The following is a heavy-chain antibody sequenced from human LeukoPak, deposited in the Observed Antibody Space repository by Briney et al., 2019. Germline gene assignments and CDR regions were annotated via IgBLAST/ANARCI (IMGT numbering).Heavy chain of an antibody. D-gene: IGHD4-11*01. CDR1: GFTFSSYA. CDR2: ISGSGGST. CDR3: AKEGPYSNYEGYYFDY. Sequence: GGSLRLSCAASGFTFSSYAMSWVRQAPGKGLEWVSAISGSGGSTYYADSVKGRFTISRDNSKNTLYLQMNSLIAEDTAVYYCAKEGPYSNYEGYYFDYWGQGTLVTVSS. J-gene: IGHJ4*02. V-gene: IGHV3-23*01.